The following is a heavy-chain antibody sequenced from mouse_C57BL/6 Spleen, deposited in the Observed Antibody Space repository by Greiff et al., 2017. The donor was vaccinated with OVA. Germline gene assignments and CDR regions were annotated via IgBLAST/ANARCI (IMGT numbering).Heavy chain of an antibody. J-gene: IGHJ2*01. CDR3: ARKGVNYYGSSYFDY. V-gene: IGHV1-69*01. D-gene: IGHD1-1*01. Sequence: QVQLKQPGAELVMPGASVKLSCKASGYTFTSYWMHWVKQRPGQGLEWIGEIDPSDSYTNYNQKFKGKSTLTVDKSSSTAYMQLSSLTSEDSAVYYCARKGVNYYGSSYFDYWGQGTTLTVSS. CDR2: IDPSDSYT. CDR1: GYTFTSYW.